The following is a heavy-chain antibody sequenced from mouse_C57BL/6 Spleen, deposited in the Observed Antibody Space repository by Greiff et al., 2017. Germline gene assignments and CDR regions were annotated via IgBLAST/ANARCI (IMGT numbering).Heavy chain of an antibody. CDR2: IYPGDGDT. V-gene: IGHV1-80*01. J-gene: IGHJ4*01. CDR1: GYAFSSYW. CDR3: ARVVAPHAMDY. D-gene: IGHD1-1*01. Sequence: VQLQQSGAELVKPGASVKISCKASGYAFSSYWMNWVKQRPGKGLEWIGQIYPGDGDTNYNGKFKGKATLTADKSSSTAYMQLSSLTSEDSAVYFCARVVAPHAMDYWGQGTSVTVSS.